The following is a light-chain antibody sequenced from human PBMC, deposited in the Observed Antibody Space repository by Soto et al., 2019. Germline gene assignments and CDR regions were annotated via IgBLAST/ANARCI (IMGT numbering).Light chain of an antibody. Sequence: DIVMTQSPLSLPVTPGEPASISCRSSQSLLHSNGYNYLDWYLQKPGQSPQLLIYLGSNRASGVPDRFSGSGSGTDLTLKIRRVEAEDVGVYYCMQALHTPNTFGQGTKLEIK. CDR3: MQALHTPNT. J-gene: IGKJ2*01. CDR2: LGS. V-gene: IGKV2-28*01. CDR1: QSLLHSNGYNY.